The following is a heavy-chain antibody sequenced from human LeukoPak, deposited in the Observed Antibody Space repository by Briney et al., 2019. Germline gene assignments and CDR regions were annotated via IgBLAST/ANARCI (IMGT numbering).Heavy chain of an antibody. CDR3: ARGESMDV. J-gene: IGHJ6*02. Sequence: SETLSLTCAVYGGSFSGYYWSWIRQPPGKGLEWIGEINHSGSTNYNLSLKSRVTISVDTSKNQFSLKLSSVTAADTAVYYCARGESMDVWGQGTTVTVSS. V-gene: IGHV4-34*01. CDR1: GGSFSGYY. CDR2: INHSGST.